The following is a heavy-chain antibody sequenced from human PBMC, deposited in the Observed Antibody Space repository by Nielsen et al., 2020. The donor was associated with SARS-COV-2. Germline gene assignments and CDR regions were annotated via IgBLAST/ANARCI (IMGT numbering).Heavy chain of an antibody. CDR2: IYYSGST. CDR3: ARYCSGGSCYPDAFDI. D-gene: IGHD2-15*01. CDR1: GGSISSSSYY. Sequence: SETLSLTCTVSGGSISSSSYYWGWIRQHPGKGLEWIGYIYYSGSTYYNPSLKSRVTISVDTSKNQFSLKLSSVTAADTAVYYCARYCSGGSCYPDAFDIWGQGTMVTVSS. V-gene: IGHV4-31*03. J-gene: IGHJ3*02.